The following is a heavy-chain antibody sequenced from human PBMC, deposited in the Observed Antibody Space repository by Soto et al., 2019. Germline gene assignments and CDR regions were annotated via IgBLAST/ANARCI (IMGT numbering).Heavy chain of an antibody. CDR3: ARADSSSWYNWFDP. CDR1: GGSISSGGYY. CDR2: IYYSGST. J-gene: IGHJ5*02. Sequence: SETLSLTCAVSGGSISSGGYYWSWIRQPPGKGLEWIGYIYYSGSTNYNPSLKSRVTISVDTSKNQFSLKLSSVTAADTAVYYCARADSSSWYNWFDPWGQGTLVTVSS. D-gene: IGHD6-13*01. V-gene: IGHV4-61*08.